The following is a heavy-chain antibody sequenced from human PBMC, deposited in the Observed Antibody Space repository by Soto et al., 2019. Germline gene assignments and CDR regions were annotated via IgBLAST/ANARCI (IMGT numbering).Heavy chain of an antibody. V-gene: IGHV4-30-2*01. J-gene: IGHJ4*02. CDR1: GGSISSGGYS. D-gene: IGHD7-27*01. CDR3: ASYKWGSLYYFDY. CDR2: IYHSVST. Sequence: SHPLSLTSAVSGGSISSGGYSWSWIRQQPGKGLEWIGYIYHSVSTYYNPSLKSRVTIAVERSKNQFSLKLSSVTAEDTAVYYCASYKWGSLYYFDYWGQGTLVTGSS.